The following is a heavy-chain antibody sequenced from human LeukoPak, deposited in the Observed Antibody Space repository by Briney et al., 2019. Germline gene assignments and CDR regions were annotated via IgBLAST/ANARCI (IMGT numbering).Heavy chain of an antibody. CDR1: GLTFTSSA. Sequence: SVKVSCKASGLTFTSSAMQWVRQARGQRLEWIGWIVVGSGNTNYAQKFQERVTITRDMSTSTAYMELSSLRSEDTAVYYCAADNSYDFWSGYSPWGQGTLVTVSS. CDR3: AADNSYDFWSGYSP. D-gene: IGHD3-3*01. J-gene: IGHJ5*02. CDR2: IVVGSGNT. V-gene: IGHV1-58*02.